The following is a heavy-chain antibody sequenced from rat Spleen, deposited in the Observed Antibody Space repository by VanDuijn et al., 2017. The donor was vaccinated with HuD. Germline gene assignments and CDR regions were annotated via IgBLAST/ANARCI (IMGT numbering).Heavy chain of an antibody. V-gene: IGHV5S13*01. CDR2: ISSGGGNT. CDR1: GFTFSNYG. D-gene: IGHD1-2*01. J-gene: IGHJ2*01. Sequence: EVQLVESGGGLVQPGRSLKLSCAASGFTFSNYGMAWVRQTPTKGLEWVASISSGGGNTFYRDSVKGRFTISRDNAKNTLYLQMNSLRSEDTATYYCTRDWDYYSSYDYWGQGVMVTVSS. CDR3: TRDWDYYSSYDY.